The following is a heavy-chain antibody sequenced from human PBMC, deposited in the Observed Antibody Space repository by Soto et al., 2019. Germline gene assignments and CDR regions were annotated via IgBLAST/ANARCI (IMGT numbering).Heavy chain of an antibody. D-gene: IGHD3-9*01. J-gene: IGHJ4*02. CDR1: GFTFSSYS. Sequence: EVQLVESGGGLVKPGGSLRLSCAASGFTFSSYSMNWVRQAPGKGLEWVSSISSSSSYIYYADSVKGRFTISRDNAKNSLYLQMNSLRAEDTAVYYCAGDSYYDILTGYYPLGYWGQGTLVTVSS. V-gene: IGHV3-21*01. CDR2: ISSSSSYI. CDR3: AGDSYYDILTGYYPLGY.